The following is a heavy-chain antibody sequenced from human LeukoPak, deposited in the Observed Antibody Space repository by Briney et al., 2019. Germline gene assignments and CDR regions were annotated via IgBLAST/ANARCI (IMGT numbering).Heavy chain of an antibody. CDR3: VRDWEYSFSH. D-gene: IGHD4-11*01. CDR1: GXTFSGAW. CDR2: INGDASWL. Sequence: PGGSLRLSCAASGXTFSGAWMHWVRQAPGKGLVWVAQINGDASWLTYADAVKGRFTISRDNAKNTLTLQMDSLRVEDTAVYYCVRDWEYSFSHWGQGTLITVSS. V-gene: IGHV3-74*03. J-gene: IGHJ4*02.